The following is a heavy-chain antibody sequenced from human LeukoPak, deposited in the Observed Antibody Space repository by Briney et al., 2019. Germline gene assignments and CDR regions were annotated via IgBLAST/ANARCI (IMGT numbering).Heavy chain of an antibody. J-gene: IGHJ6*02. Sequence: GGSLRLSCAASGFTFSSYAMSWVRQDPGKGLEWVSAISGSGGSTYYADSVKGRFTISRDNSKNTLYLQMNSLRAEDTAVYYCAKSRDFWSGYYNYYYYGMDVWGQGTRVTVSS. CDR3: AKSRDFWSGYYNYYYYGMDV. D-gene: IGHD3-3*01. CDR2: ISGSGGST. CDR1: GFTFSSYA. V-gene: IGHV3-23*01.